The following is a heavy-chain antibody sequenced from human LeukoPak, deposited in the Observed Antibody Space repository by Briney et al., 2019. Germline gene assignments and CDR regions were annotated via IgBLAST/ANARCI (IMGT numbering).Heavy chain of an antibody. CDR3: ARSNGFWGRLDDY. V-gene: IGHV3-33*01. J-gene: IGHJ4*02. CDR1: GFIFTNYG. CDR2: IWYDGNHK. Sequence: PGGSLRLSCAASGFIFTNYGMRWVRQAPGKGPGWLAVIWYDGNHKYYADSVQGRFTISRDSSHLYLQMNNLTVDDTGLYYCARSNGFWGRLDDYWGQGTQVTVSS. D-gene: IGHD3-22*01.